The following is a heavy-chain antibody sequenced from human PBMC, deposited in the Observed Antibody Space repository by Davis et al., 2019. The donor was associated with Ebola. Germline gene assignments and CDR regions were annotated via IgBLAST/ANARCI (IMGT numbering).Heavy chain of an antibody. V-gene: IGHV4-34*01. CDR3: ARRKWSGYYSYFDY. CDR2: INHSGST. Sequence: MPSETLSLTCAVYGGSFSGYYWSWIRQPPGKGLEWIGEINHSGSTNYNPSLKSRVTISVDTSKNQFSLKLSSVTAADTAVYYCARRKWSGYYSYFDYWGQGTLVTVSS. J-gene: IGHJ4*02. D-gene: IGHD3-3*01. CDR1: GGSFSGYY.